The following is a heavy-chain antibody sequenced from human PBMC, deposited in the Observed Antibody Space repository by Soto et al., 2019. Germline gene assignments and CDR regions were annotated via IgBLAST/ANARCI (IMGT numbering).Heavy chain of an antibody. Sequence: SETLSLTCAVYGGSFSGYYWSWIRQPPGQGLERVGEINHSGTTKYDSSRKWRVTISVDTSKNQFSLRAEDTAMYDCAKADSSGYYLDYWGRGTRFTVSS. V-gene: IGHV4-34*01. CDR1: GGSFSGYY. CDR3: AKADSSGYYLDY. D-gene: IGHD3-22*01. J-gene: IGHJ4*02. CDR2: INHSGTT.